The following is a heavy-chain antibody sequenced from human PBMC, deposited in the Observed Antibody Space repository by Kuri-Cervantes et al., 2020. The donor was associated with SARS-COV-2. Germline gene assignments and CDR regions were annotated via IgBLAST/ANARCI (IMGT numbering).Heavy chain of an antibody. V-gene: IGHV4-38-2*01. CDR1: GYSISSGYY. Sequence: SQTLSLTCAVSGYSISSGYYWGWIRQPPGKGLEWIGEINHSGSTNYNPSLKSRVTISVDTSKNQFSLKLSSVTAADTAVYYCARGGYYDFWSGPVNYYYYYGMDVWGQGTTVTVSS. CDR2: INHSGST. J-gene: IGHJ6*02. D-gene: IGHD3-3*01. CDR3: ARGGYYDFWSGPVNYYYYYGMDV.